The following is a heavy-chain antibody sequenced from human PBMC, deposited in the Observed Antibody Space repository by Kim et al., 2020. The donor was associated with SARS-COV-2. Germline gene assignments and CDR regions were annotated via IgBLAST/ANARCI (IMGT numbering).Heavy chain of an antibody. Sequence: SETLSLTCAVYGGSFSGYYWSWIRQPPGKGLEWIGEINHSGSTNYNPSLKSRVTISVDTSKNQFSLKLSSVTAADTAVYYCARGGGGYQPYYYYYYGMDVWGQGTTVTVSS. CDR3: ARGGGGYQPYYYYYYGMDV. V-gene: IGHV4-34*01. CDR2: INHSGST. D-gene: IGHD3-16*01. J-gene: IGHJ6*02. CDR1: GGSFSGYY.